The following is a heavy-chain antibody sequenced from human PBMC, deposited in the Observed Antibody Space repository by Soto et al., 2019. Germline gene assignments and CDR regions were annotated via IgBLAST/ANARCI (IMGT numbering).Heavy chain of an antibody. CDR3: ARDHVATAGTLDY. CDR1: GGSVSSGSHY. D-gene: IGHD6-13*01. V-gene: IGHV4-61*01. J-gene: IGHJ4*02. Sequence: SETLSLTCTVSGGSVSSGSHYWRWIRQPPGKGLEWIGYIFYRGYTNYNPSLKSRLTISVDTSKNQFSLKLTSVTAADTAVYYCARDHVATAGTLDYWGQGTLVTVSS. CDR2: IFYRGYT.